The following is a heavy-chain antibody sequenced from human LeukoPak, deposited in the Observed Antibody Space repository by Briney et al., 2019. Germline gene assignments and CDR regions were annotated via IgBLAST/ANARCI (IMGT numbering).Heavy chain of an antibody. CDR3: ATDLLSVSVAGTFGY. CDR2: FDPEDGET. Sequence: ASVKVSCKVSGYTLTELSMHWVRQAPGKGLEWKGGFDPEDGETIYAQKFQGRVTMTEDTSTDTAYMELSSLRSEDTAVYYCATDLLSVSVAGTFGYWGQGTLVTVSS. V-gene: IGHV1-24*01. D-gene: IGHD6-19*01. J-gene: IGHJ4*02. CDR1: GYTLTELS.